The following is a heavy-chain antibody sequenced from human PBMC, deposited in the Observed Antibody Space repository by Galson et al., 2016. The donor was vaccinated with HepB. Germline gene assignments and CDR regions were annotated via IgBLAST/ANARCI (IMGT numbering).Heavy chain of an antibody. CDR3: ARFPYPFSHGGVVDY. CDR1: GFAFGTYG. J-gene: IGHJ4*02. CDR2: IYHGGNDK. V-gene: IGHV3-33*01. Sequence: SLRLSCAASGFAFGTYGMHWVRQTPGKGLEWVAGIYHGGNDKFYGNSVKGRFTISRDNSEGKVFLQMSSLRPEDTAVYYCARFPYPFSHGGVVDYWGQGTLVTVAS. D-gene: IGHD3-16*01.